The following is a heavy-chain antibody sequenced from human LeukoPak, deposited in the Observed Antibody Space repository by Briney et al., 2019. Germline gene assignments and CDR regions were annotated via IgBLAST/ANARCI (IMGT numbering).Heavy chain of an antibody. CDR2: ISSNGGST. CDR3: ATGYYYDSSAPADY. V-gene: IGHV3-64*01. D-gene: IGHD3-22*01. Sequence: QPGGSLRLSCAASGFTFSSYAMHWVRQAPGKGLEYVSAISSNGGSTYYANSVKGRFTISRDNSKNTPYLQMGSLRAEDMAVYYCATGYYYDSSAPADYWGQGTLVTVSS. CDR1: GFTFSSYA. J-gene: IGHJ4*02.